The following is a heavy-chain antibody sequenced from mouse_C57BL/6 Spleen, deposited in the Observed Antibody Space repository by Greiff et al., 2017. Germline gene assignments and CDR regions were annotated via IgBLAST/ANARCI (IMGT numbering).Heavy chain of an antibody. D-gene: IGHD2-12*01. V-gene: IGHV1-50*01. CDR1: GYTFTSYW. Sequence: VQLQQPGAELVKPGASVKMSCKASGYTFTSYWMQWVKQRPGQGLEWIGEIDPAGSYTNYTQKFTGKGTLTVDTYSSTAYMQISRLTYEDAAVYYCASKRIYYCYSVDYGCRGTGATVTVS. CDR3: ASKRIYYCYSVDYGC. J-gene: IGHJ1*03. CDR2: IDPAGSYT.